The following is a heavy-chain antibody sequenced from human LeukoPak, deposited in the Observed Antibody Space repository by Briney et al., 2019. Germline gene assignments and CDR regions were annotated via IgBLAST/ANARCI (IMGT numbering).Heavy chain of an antibody. CDR1: EFTFSRYT. V-gene: IGHV3-21*01. CDR2: ITGSSTFI. Sequence: GGSLRLSCAASEFTFSRYTMNWVRQAPGMGLEWISSITGSSTFIYYSDSVRGRFTISRDNANNSLYLQMNSLRAEDTAVYYCARANDYIDYWDQGVLVTVSS. J-gene: IGHJ4*02. CDR3: ARANDYIDY.